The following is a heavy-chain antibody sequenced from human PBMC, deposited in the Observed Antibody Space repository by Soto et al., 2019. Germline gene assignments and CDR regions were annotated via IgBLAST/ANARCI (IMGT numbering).Heavy chain of an antibody. D-gene: IGHD2-2*01. J-gene: IGHJ5*02. V-gene: IGHV4-31*03. CDR2: IYYSGST. Sequence: QVQLQESGPGLVKPSQTLSLTCTVSGGSISSGGYYWSWIRQHPGKGLEWIGYIYYSGSTYYNPSLRRRVTRSVDTPKNQFSLKLSSVTAADTAVYYCASTSEYQLLSNGFDPWGQGTLVTVSS. CDR3: ASTSEYQLLSNGFDP. CDR1: GGSISSGGYY.